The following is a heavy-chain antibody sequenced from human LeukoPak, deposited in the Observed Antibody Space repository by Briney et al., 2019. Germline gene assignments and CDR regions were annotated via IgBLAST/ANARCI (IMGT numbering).Heavy chain of an antibody. Sequence: GGSLRLSCAASGFTLSAFAMTWVRQAPGKGMEWVSTITDDGYNTYYADSVKGRITCSRDNSKNTLSLKLRSLRAEDTAVYYCAKDLSYTSGASDHWGQGTMVTVAS. D-gene: IGHD6-19*01. J-gene: IGHJ4*02. CDR1: GFTLSAFA. V-gene: IGHV3-23*01. CDR2: ITDDGYNT. CDR3: AKDLSYTSGASDH.